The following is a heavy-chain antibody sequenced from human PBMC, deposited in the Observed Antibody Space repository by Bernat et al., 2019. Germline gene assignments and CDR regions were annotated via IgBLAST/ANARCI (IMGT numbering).Heavy chain of an antibody. CDR3: ARDRAMYYYDSSGYSNDAFDI. Sequence: QVQLQESGPGLVKPSQTLSLTCTVSGGSISSGSYYWSWIRQPAGKGLEWIGRIYTSGSTNYNPSLKSRVTISVDTSKNQFSRKLSSVTAADTAVYYCARDRAMYYYDSSGYSNDAFDIWGQGTMVTVPS. CDR2: IYTSGST. V-gene: IGHV4-61*02. CDR1: GGSISSGSYY. D-gene: IGHD3-22*01. J-gene: IGHJ3*02.